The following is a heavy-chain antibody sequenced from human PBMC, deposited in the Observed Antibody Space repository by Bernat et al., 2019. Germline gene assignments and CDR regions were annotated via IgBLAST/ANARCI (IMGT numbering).Heavy chain of an antibody. CDR1: GGSISSYY. CDR2: IYYSGST. Sequence: QVQLQESGPGLVKPSETLSLTCTVSGGSISSYYWSWIRQPPGKGLEWIGDIYYSGSTNYNPSLKSRVTISVDTSKNQFSLKLTSVTAADTAVYYCASVFGGNSAYWYFDLWGRGTLVTVSS. V-gene: IGHV4-59*01. J-gene: IGHJ2*01. D-gene: IGHD4-23*01. CDR3: ASVFGGNSAYWYFDL.